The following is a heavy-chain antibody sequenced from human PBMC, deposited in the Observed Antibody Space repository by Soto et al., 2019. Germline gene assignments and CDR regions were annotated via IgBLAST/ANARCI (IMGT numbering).Heavy chain of an antibody. D-gene: IGHD6-13*01. Sequence: IRQSPGKGLERIGYIHYSGSTNYNPSLKSRVTISVDTSKNQLSLKLSSVTAADTAVYYCARGSAAGTKSPFDYWGQGTLVTVSS. CDR3: ARGSAAGTKSPFDY. J-gene: IGHJ4*02. CDR2: IHYSGST. V-gene: IGHV4-59*01.